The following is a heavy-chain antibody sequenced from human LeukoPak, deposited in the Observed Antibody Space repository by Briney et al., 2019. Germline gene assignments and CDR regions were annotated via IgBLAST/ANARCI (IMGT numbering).Heavy chain of an antibody. CDR1: GYTVTRYD. D-gene: IGHD1-26*01. Sequence: ASVKVSCKASGYTVTRYDMNWVRQAPRQGLEWLGWINLNSGGTNYGQKFQGRVTMTRDTSISTDYMELSRLRSDDTAVYYCARGVAGSYYRYYDHWGQGTLVTVSS. CDR3: ARGVAGSYYRYYDH. J-gene: IGHJ4*02. CDR2: INLNSGGT. V-gene: IGHV1-2*02.